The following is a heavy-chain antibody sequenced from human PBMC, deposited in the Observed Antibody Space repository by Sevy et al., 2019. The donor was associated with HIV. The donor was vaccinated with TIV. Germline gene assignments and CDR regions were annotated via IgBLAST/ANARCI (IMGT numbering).Heavy chain of an antibody. Sequence: ASVKVSCKASGYTFTSNDINWVRQATGQGLEWMGWMNPNSGNTCYAQKFQGRVTMTRNTSISTAYMELSGLRSEDTAVYYCARTYYYDSGGYYRLFEYYYYCMDVWGQGTTVTVSS. D-gene: IGHD3-22*01. J-gene: IGHJ6*02. CDR3: ARTYYYDSGGYYRLFEYYYYCMDV. V-gene: IGHV1-8*01. CDR2: MNPNSGNT. CDR1: GYTFTSND.